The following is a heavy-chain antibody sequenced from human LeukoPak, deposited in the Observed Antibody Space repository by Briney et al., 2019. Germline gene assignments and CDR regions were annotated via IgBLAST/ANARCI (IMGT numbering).Heavy chain of an antibody. CDR3: ARGAPRDYIWGSYRYDWSDP. V-gene: IGHV4-59*01. Sequence: SETLSLTCTVSGGSIGSYYWSWIRQPPGKGLEWIGYIYYSGSANYNPSLKSRVTISVDTSKNQFSLKLSSVTAADTAVYYCARGAPRDYIWGSYRYDWSDPWGQGTLVTVSS. J-gene: IGHJ5*02. D-gene: IGHD3-16*02. CDR1: GGSIGSYY. CDR2: IYYSGSA.